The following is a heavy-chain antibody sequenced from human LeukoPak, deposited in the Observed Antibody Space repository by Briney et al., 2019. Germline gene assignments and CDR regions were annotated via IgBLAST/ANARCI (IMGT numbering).Heavy chain of an antibody. D-gene: IGHD1-26*01. J-gene: IGHJ4*02. CDR3: ARGIHFRNVWHVRE. CDR1: GFTFSNYG. CDR2: ISFDGSNK. Sequence: GGSLRLSCATSGFTFSNYGMHRVRQAPGKGLEWVAVISFDGSNKFYSDSLKGRFTISRDNAKNSLYLQMNSLRAEDTAVYYCARGIHFRNVWHVREWGQGTLLTVSS. V-gene: IGHV3-30*03.